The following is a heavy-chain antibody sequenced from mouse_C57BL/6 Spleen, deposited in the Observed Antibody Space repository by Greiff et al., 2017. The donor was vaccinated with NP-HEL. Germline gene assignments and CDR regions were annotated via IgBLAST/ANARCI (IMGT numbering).Heavy chain of an antibody. D-gene: IGHD2-2*01. J-gene: IGHJ2*01. CDR1: GYTFTDYY. CDR2: INPYNGGT. CDR3: ARDGYDRGYYFDY. V-gene: IGHV1-19*01. Sequence: EVQLQQSGPVLVKPGASVKMSCKASGYTFTDYYMNWVKQSHGKSLEWIGVINPYNGGTSYNQKFKGKATLTVDKSSSTAYMELNSLTSEDSAVYEGARDGYDRGYYFDYWGQGTTLTVSS.